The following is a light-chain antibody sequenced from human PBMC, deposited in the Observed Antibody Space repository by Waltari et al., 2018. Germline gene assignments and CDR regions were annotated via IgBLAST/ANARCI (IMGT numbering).Light chain of an antibody. CDR2: TAS. V-gene: IGKV3-15*01. CDR1: QSVSSN. Sequence: EIVMTQSPDTLSVSPGEGATLSCRASQSVSSNLAWYQQKPGQAPRLLIYTASTRATGIPARFSGSGSGTEFTLTISSLQSEDFAVYYCQQYNNWPRTFGQGTKVEIK. J-gene: IGKJ1*01. CDR3: QQYNNWPRT.